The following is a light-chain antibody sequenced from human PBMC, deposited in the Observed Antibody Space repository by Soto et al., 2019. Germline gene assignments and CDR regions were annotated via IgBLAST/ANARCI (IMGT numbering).Light chain of an antibody. CDR3: QQVNTFPVT. V-gene: IGKV1-9*01. CDR1: QGISSY. Sequence: DIQLTQSPSFLSASIGDRVTITCRASQGISSYLAWYQQTPGIAPKLLIYASSTLQSGVPSRFSGSGSGTEFTLTISSLQPDDFATYYCQQVNTFPVTFGQGTRLDI. CDR2: ASS. J-gene: IGKJ5*01.